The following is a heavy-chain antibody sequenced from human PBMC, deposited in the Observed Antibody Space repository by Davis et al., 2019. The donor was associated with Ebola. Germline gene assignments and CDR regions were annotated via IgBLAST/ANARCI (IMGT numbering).Heavy chain of an antibody. J-gene: IGHJ6*02. CDR2: IFPGDSDT. D-gene: IGHD2/OR15-2a*01. Sequence: GESLKISCKGSGYSFTSYWISWVRQMPGKGLEWMGTIFPGDSDTRYSPSFRGQVTISADKSINTAYLQWSSLKASDTAMYYCARQLFPIKSGMDVWGQGTTVTVSS. CDR1: GYSFTSYW. V-gene: IGHV5-51*01. CDR3: ARQLFPIKSGMDV.